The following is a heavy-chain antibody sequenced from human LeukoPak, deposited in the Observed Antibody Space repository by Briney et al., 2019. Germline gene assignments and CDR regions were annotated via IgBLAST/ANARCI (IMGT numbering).Heavy chain of an antibody. J-gene: IGHJ6*03. V-gene: IGHV3-20*04. D-gene: IGHD2-15*01. CDR2: INWNGGST. Sequence: PGGSLRLSCAASGFTFEDYGMSWVRQAPGKGLEWVSGINWNGGSTGYADSVKGRFTISRDNAKNSLYLQMNSLRAADTALYYCARVGVVAASYYYYYMDVWGKGTPVTVSS. CDR1: GFTFEDYG. CDR3: ARVGVVAASYYYYYMDV.